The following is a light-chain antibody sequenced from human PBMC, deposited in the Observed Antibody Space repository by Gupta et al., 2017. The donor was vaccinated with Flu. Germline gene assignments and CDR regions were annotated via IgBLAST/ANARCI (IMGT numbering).Light chain of an antibody. J-gene: IGKJ4*01. CDR3: QHDCSSPIT. V-gene: IGKV3D-20*01. CDR2: DAS. CDR1: QRVRSSY. Sequence: ATLFLSPGERDSLSFGASQRVRSSYLEWYQQKPGRAPRLLIYDASSWANGFPDRFSGSGSGTEFTLTISSLEPEDFAVYYCQHDCSSPITFGRGTKVDIK.